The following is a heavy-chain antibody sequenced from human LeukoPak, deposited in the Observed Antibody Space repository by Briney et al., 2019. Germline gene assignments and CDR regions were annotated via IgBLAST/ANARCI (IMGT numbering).Heavy chain of an antibody. CDR1: GFTFSSYG. Sequence: GGSLRLSCAASGFTFSSYGMSWVRQAPGKGLEWVSAISGSGGSTYYADSVKGRFTISRDNSKNTLYLQMNSLRAEDTAVCYCAKVGGNGVRYYYYYMDVWGKGTTVTISS. CDR2: ISGSGGST. J-gene: IGHJ6*03. V-gene: IGHV3-23*01. D-gene: IGHD4-23*01. CDR3: AKVGGNGVRYYYYYMDV.